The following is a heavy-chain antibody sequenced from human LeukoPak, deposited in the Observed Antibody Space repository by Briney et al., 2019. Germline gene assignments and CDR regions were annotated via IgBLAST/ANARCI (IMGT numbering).Heavy chain of an antibody. Sequence: GGSLRLSCAVSGFALSSYNMNWVRQAPGKGLEWISYISTSGTSIFYADSVKGRFTISRDNAKNALYLQMDSLRAEDTAVYYCARRGTCTTATCYDAYYYYFLDVWGGGTTVTVSS. CDR2: ISTSGTSI. CDR3: ARRGTCTTATCYDAYYYYFLDV. CDR1: GFALSSYN. J-gene: IGHJ6*03. V-gene: IGHV3-48*04. D-gene: IGHD2/OR15-2a*01.